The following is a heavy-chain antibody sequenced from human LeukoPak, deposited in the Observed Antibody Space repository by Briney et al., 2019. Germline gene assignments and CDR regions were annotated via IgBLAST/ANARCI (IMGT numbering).Heavy chain of an antibody. D-gene: IGHD2-2*01. CDR2: INHSGST. V-gene: IGHV4-34*01. Sequence: SETLSLTCAVYGGSFSGYYWSWIRQPPGKGLEWIGEINHSGSTNYNPSLKSRVTISVDTSKNQFSLKLSSVTAADTAVYYCARGGRYCSSTSCRAPVSLDYWGQGTLVTVSS. J-gene: IGHJ4*02. CDR1: GGSFSGYY. CDR3: ARGGRYCSSTSCRAPVSLDY.